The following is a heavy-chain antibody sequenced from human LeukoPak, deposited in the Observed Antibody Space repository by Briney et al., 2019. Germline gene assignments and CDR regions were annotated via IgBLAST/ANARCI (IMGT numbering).Heavy chain of an antibody. V-gene: IGHV3-21*01. CDR1: GFTFSSYS. J-gene: IGHJ3*02. CDR2: ISSSSSYI. D-gene: IGHD2-21*01. CDR3: ARVCGGDCFDAFDI. Sequence: PGGSLRLSCAASGFTFSSYSMNWVRQAPGKGLEWVTSISSSSSYIYYADSVKGRFTISRDNAKNSLYLQMNSLRAEDTAVYYCARVCGGDCFDAFDIWSQGTMVTVSS.